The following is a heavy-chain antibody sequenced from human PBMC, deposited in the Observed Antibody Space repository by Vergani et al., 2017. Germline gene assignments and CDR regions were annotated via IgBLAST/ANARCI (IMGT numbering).Heavy chain of an antibody. J-gene: IGHJ4*02. D-gene: IGHD1-26*01. V-gene: IGHV3-23*01. CDR3: AKDEYSWSYFDY. CDR1: GFTFSSYA. Sequence: EVQLLESGGGLVQPGGSLRLSCAASGFTFSSYAMSWVPQAPGKGLEWVSAISGSGGSTYYADSVKGRFTISRDNSKNTLYLQMNSLRAYDTAVYYCAKDEYSWSYFDYWGQGTLVTVSS. CDR2: ISGSGGST.